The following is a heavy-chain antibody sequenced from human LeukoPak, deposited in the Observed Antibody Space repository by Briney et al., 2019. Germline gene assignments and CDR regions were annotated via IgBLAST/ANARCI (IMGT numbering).Heavy chain of an antibody. V-gene: IGHV4-61*02. CDR3: ARDYDVLTAYPPTQLFDP. CDR2: IYTSGST. J-gene: IGHJ5*02. Sequence: SQILSLTCTVSGGSISSAAYYWSWIRQPAGKGLEWIARIYTSGSTNYNPSLKSRVTMSVDTSKNQFSLKLNSVTAADTAVYYCARDYDVLTAYPPTQLFDPWGQGTLVTVSS. CDR1: GGSISSAAYY. D-gene: IGHD3-9*01.